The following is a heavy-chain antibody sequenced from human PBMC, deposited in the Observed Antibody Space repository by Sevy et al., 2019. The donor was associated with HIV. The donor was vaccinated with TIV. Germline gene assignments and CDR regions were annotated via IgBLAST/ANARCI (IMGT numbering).Heavy chain of an antibody. CDR2: ISGSGGST. CDR3: AKDLITMVRGVTLHDAFDI. V-gene: IGHV3-23*01. Sequence: GGSLRLSCAASGFTFSSYAMSWVRQAPGKGLEWVSAISGSGGSTYYADSVKGRFTISRDNSKNTLYLQMNSLRAEDTAVYYCAKDLITMVRGVTLHDAFDIWGQGTMVTVSS. D-gene: IGHD3-10*01. J-gene: IGHJ3*02. CDR1: GFTFSSYA.